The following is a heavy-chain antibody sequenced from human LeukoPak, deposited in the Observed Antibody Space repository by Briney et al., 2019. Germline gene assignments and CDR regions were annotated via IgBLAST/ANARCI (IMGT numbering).Heavy chain of an antibody. CDR3: ARDPGLGWYFDL. CDR2: IYHSGST. CDR1: GGSISSGGYY. Sequence: SETLSLTCTVSGGSISSGGYYWSWIRQPPGKGLEWIGYIYHSGSTYYNPSLKSRVTISVDRSKNQFSLKLSSVTAADTAVYYCARDPGLGWYFDLWGRGTLVTVSS. J-gene: IGHJ2*01. V-gene: IGHV4-30-2*01. D-gene: IGHD5/OR15-5a*01.